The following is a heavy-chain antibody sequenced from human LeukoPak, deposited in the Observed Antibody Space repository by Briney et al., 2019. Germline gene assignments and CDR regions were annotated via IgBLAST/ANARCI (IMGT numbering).Heavy chain of an antibody. D-gene: IGHD3-22*01. CDR1: GFTFDDYG. Sequence: PGGSLRLSCAASGFTFDDYGMSWVRQAPGKGLQWVSSITSSGDGTYYADSVKGRFTISRDNSENMLHLQMNSLRVEGTAVYFCAKDRPNYYGSNGHYYRRDGDYWGQGTLVTVSS. J-gene: IGHJ4*02. CDR3: AKDRPNYYGSNGHYYRRDGDY. V-gene: IGHV3-23*01. CDR2: ITSSGDGT.